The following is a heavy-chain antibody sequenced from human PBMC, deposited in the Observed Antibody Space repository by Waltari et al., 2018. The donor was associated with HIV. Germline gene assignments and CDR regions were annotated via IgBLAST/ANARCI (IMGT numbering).Heavy chain of an antibody. CDR2: IYSGGST. Sequence: EVQLVESGGGLIQPGGSLRLSCAASGFTVSSNYMSWVRQAPGKGLEWVSVIYSGGSTYYADSVKGRFTISRDNSKNTLYLQMNSLRAEDTAVYYCARDRVRVYYYYGMDVWGQGTTVTVSS. CDR1: GFTVSSNY. CDR3: ARDRVRVYYYYGMDV. V-gene: IGHV3-53*01. D-gene: IGHD3-10*01. J-gene: IGHJ6*02.